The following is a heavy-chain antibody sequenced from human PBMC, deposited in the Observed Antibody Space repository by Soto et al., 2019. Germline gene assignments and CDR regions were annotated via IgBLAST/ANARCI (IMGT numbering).Heavy chain of an antibody. CDR2: INWKSDI. Sequence: GGSLRLSCAVSGFTFDDNAMHWVRQAPEKGLEWVSGINWKSDIGYADSVKGRFTISRDDAENSLYLQMNSLRAEDTALYYCAISQDRGGRTTFIYWGQGTQVTVSS. CDR3: AISQDRGGRTTFIY. V-gene: IGHV3-9*01. D-gene: IGHD3-16*01. CDR1: GFTFDDNA. J-gene: IGHJ4*02.